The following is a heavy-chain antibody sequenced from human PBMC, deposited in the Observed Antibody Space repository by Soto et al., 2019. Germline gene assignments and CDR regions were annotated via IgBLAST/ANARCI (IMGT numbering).Heavy chain of an antibody. D-gene: IGHD3-3*01. J-gene: IGHJ3*02. Sequence: EVQLVESGGGLVQPGRSLRLSCSASGFTFDDYVMHWVRQPPGKGLEWVSRISWGSGSVAYADSVKGRFTISRDNAKNSLYLQMNSLRADDTALYYCTKDFTIFAVVGAFDSWGQGTMVTVSS. CDR3: TKDFTIFAVVGAFDS. V-gene: IGHV3-9*01. CDR1: GFTFDDYV. CDR2: ISWGSGSV.